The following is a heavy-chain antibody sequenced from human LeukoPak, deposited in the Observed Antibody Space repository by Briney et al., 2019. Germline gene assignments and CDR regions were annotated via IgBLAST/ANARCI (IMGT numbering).Heavy chain of an antibody. J-gene: IGHJ4*02. V-gene: IGHV1-69*13. CDR1: GGTFSSYA. CDR3: AREGDWEDYYDSSGYPTQIDY. D-gene: IGHD3-22*01. Sequence: ASVKVSCKASGGTFSSYAISWVRQAPGQGLEWMGGIIPIFGTANYAQKFQGRVTITADESTSTAYMELRSLRSDDTAVYYCAREGDWEDYYDSSGYPTQIDYWGLGTLVTVSS. CDR2: IIPIFGTA.